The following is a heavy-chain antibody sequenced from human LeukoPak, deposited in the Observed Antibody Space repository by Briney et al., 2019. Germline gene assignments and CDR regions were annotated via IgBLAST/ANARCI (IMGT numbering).Heavy chain of an antibody. J-gene: IGHJ6*02. D-gene: IGHD3-9*01. CDR2: IYYSGST. CDR1: GGSFSGYY. V-gene: IGHV4-34*01. Sequence: SETLSLTCAVYGGSFSGYYWSWIRQPPGKGLEWIGSIYYSGSTYYNPSLKSRVTISVDTSKNQFSLKLSSVTAADTAVYYCARISVTILTYGMDVWGQGTTVTVSS. CDR3: ARISVTILTYGMDV.